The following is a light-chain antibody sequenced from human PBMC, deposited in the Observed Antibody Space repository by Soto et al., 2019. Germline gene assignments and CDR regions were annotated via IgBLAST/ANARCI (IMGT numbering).Light chain of an antibody. CDR1: QTVSNN. J-gene: IGKJ2*01. CDR3: QQYNTWPHT. Sequence: EVVVTQAPSTLSVSLGQRATLSCRTSQTVSNNLAWDRQIPCQAPSLLIYGISTRATGLPARVSGAGSGTEFTLSISRLKSEDSVVYYCQQYNTWPHTFGQGTKQEIK. V-gene: IGKV3-15*01. CDR2: GIS.